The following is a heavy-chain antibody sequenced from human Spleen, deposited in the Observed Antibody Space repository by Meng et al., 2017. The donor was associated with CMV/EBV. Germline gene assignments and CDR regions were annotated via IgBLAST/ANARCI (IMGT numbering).Heavy chain of an antibody. Sequence: CATSGFTFRYYAFHWVRQAPGKGLEWVAVISDDGSIKYYTDAVKGRFTISRDTSENTLYLQMNSLRRDDTAVYYCARAVAVAAPFEYWGQGTLVTVSS. J-gene: IGHJ4*02. CDR1: GFTFRYYA. D-gene: IGHD6-19*01. V-gene: IGHV3-30*04. CDR3: ARAVAVAAPFEY. CDR2: ISDDGSIK.